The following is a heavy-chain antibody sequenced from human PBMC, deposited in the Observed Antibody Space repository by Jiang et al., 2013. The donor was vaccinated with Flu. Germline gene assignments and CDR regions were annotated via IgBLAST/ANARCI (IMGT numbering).Heavy chain of an antibody. D-gene: IGHD3-22*01. CDR1: GYTFTSYD. CDR2: MNPNSGNT. CDR3: ARGDDSSGYYLPLFDY. Sequence: GAEVKKPGASVKVSCKASGYTFTSYDINWVRQATGQGLEWMGWMNPNSGNTGYAQKFQGRVTMTRNTSISTAYMELSSLRSEDTAVYYCARGDDSSGYYLPLFDYWGQGTLVTVSS. J-gene: IGHJ4*02. V-gene: IGHV1-8*01.